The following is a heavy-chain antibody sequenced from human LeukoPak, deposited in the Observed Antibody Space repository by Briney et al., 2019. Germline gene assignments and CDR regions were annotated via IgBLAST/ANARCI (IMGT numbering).Heavy chain of an antibody. CDR1: GGSISSGSYY. D-gene: IGHD2-15*01. CDR2: IYTSGST. Sequence: SPTLSLTCTVSGGSISSGSYYWSWIRQPAGKGLEWIGRIYTSGSTNYNPSLKSRVTISVGTSKNQFSLKLSSVTAADTAVYYCARDSCSGGSCYSSWFDPWGQGTLVTVSS. J-gene: IGHJ5*01. V-gene: IGHV4-61*02. CDR3: ARDSCSGGSCYSSWFDP.